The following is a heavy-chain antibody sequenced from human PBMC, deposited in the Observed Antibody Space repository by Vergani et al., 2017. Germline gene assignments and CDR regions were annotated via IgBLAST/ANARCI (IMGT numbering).Heavy chain of an antibody. Sequence: EVHLVESGGGLVQPGGSLRLSCAASGFTFSSYSMNWVRQAPGKGLEWVSYISSISSTRYYADSLKGRFTISRDNAKNSLYLQMNSLRAADTAVYYVARFPLTTVATGHTDYYYGMDVWGQGTTVTVSS. CDR3: ARFPLTTVATGHTDYYYGMDV. CDR2: ISSISSTR. CDR1: GFTFSSYS. V-gene: IGHV3-48*01. J-gene: IGHJ6*02. D-gene: IGHD4-17*01.